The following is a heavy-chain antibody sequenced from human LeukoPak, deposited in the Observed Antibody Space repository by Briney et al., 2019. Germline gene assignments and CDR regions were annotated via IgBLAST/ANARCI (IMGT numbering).Heavy chain of an antibody. CDR3: ASSSMTGDYYYYYYMDV. Sequence: ASVRVSCKASGYTFISYDINWVRQATGQGLEWVGWMNPNSGYTGYAQKFQGRVTMTRDTSISTAYMELSRLRSDDTAVYYCASSSMTGDYYYYYYMDVWGKGTTVTISS. J-gene: IGHJ6*03. D-gene: IGHD1-14*01. V-gene: IGHV1-8*01. CDR1: GYTFISYD. CDR2: MNPNSGYT.